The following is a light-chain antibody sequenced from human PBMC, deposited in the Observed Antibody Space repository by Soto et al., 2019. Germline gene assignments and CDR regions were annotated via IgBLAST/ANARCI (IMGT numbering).Light chain of an antibody. CDR3: QQSYSTPPYT. J-gene: IGKJ2*01. V-gene: IGKV1-39*01. CDR2: AAS. Sequence: DIQMTQSPASLSASVGDRVTITCRASQSISSYINWYQQKRGKAPKLMIYAASSLQSGDPSRFSGSGSGTDFTLTISSLQPEDFATYYCQQSYSTPPYTFGQGTKLEIK. CDR1: QSISSY.